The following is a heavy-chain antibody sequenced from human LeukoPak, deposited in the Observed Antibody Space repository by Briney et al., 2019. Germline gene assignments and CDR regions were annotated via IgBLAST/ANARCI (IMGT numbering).Heavy chain of an antibody. D-gene: IGHD3-22*01. CDR1: GDSVSSNSAA. V-gene: IGHV6-1*01. Sequence: SQTLSLTCAISGDSVSSNSAAWDWIRQSPSRGLEWLGRTYYRSKWCNDYAVSVKSRITINPDTSKNQFSLQLNSVTPEDTAVYYCARGDYDSSGYYTETFDYWGQGTLVTVSS. J-gene: IGHJ4*02. CDR3: ARGDYDSSGYYTETFDY. CDR2: TYYRSKWCN.